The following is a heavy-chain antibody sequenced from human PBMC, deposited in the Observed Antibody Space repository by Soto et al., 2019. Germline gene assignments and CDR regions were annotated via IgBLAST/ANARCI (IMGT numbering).Heavy chain of an antibody. J-gene: IGHJ4*02. Sequence: QVQLQQWGAGLLKPSETLSLTCAVYGGSFSGYYWSWIRQPPGKGLEWIGEINHSGSTNYNPSLKRRVTISVDTSKNQFSLKLSSVTAADTAVYYCARVPRYFDWLSKAGDDYWGQGTLVTVSS. D-gene: IGHD3-9*01. CDR3: ARVPRYFDWLSKAGDDY. V-gene: IGHV4-34*01. CDR1: GGSFSGYY. CDR2: INHSGST.